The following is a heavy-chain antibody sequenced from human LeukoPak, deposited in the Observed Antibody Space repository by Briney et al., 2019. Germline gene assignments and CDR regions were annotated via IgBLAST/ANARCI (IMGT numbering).Heavy chain of an antibody. Sequence: KSGGSLRLSCAASGFTFSSYSMNWVRQAPGKGLEWVSSISSSSSYIYYADSVKGRFTISRDNAKNSLYLQMNSLRAEDTAVYYCAKDRSPDYYDSPQWYFDYWGQGTLVTVSS. D-gene: IGHD3-22*01. J-gene: IGHJ4*02. CDR3: AKDRSPDYYDSPQWYFDY. CDR2: ISSSSSYI. V-gene: IGHV3-21*04. CDR1: GFTFSSYS.